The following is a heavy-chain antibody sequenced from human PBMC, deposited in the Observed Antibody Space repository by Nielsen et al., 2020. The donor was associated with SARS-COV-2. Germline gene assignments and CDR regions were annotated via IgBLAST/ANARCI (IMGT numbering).Heavy chain of an antibody. V-gene: IGHV3-21*04. CDR1: GFTFRSYT. D-gene: IGHD5-18*01. CDR2: ISSSSDYI. CDR3: AKEISYGYWYYGMDV. Sequence: GESLKISCAASGFTFRSYTMNWVRQAPGKGLEWVSSISSSSDYIDYADSEKGRFTISRDTSKNTLYLQMNSLRAEDTAVYYCAKEISYGYWYYGMDVWGQGTTVTVSS. J-gene: IGHJ6*02.